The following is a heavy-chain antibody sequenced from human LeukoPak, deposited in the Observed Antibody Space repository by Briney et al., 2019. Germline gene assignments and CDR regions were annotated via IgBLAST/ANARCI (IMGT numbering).Heavy chain of an antibody. V-gene: IGHV3-21*01. D-gene: IGHD1-26*01. CDR3: ARGGPQGGGGSYPTSFDY. CDR2: ISSSSSYI. CDR1: GFTFSSYS. Sequence: GGSLRLSCAASGFTFSSYSMNWVRQAPGKGLEWVSSISSSSSYIYYADSVKGRFTISRDNAKNSLYLKMNSLRAEDTAVYYCARGGPQGGGGSYPTSFDYWGQGTLVTVSS. J-gene: IGHJ4*02.